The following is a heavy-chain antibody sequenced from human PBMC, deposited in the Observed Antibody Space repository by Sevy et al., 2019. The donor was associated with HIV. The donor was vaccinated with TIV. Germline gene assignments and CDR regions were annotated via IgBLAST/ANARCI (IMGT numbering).Heavy chain of an antibody. CDR1: GFTFRSYG. CDR3: AKDVSDGYNYFLDF. V-gene: IGHV3-30*18. Sequence: GGSLRLSCAASGFTFRSYGMHWVRQAPGKGLEWVAVISSDGGNQYYADSVKGRFTISRDNSKNTVYLQMNSLRAEDTGVYYCAKDVSDGYNYFLDFWGQGALVTVSS. CDR2: ISSDGGNQ. J-gene: IGHJ4*02. D-gene: IGHD5-12*01.